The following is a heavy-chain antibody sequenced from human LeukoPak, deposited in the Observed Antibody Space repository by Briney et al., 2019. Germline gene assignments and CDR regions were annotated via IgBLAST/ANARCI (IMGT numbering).Heavy chain of an antibody. J-gene: IGHJ4*02. Sequence: GGSLRLSCAASGFTFYDYVMHWVAHAPGEGLEGVSGISWNSGSIGYADSVKGRFTISRDNAGNSLFLQMNSLRVEDTAVYYCAREGTPYSSDYWGQGTLITVSS. V-gene: IGHV3-9*01. D-gene: IGHD6-13*01. CDR3: AREGTPYSSDY. CDR1: GFTFYDYV. CDR2: ISWNSGSI.